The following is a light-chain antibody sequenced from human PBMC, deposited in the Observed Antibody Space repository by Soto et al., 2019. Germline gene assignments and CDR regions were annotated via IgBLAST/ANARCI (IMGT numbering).Light chain of an antibody. V-gene: IGKV1-39*01. CDR1: ESITFY. CDR3: QQSYGTPIT. CDR2: GAT. Sequence: DIQMTPSPSPLSSSVSDRXTINCRASESITFYVNWYQQKPGKAPKLLIYGATRLQSGVPSRFSGSGSGTDFTLTISSLQPEDFATYYCQQSYGTPITFGQGTRLETK. J-gene: IGKJ5*01.